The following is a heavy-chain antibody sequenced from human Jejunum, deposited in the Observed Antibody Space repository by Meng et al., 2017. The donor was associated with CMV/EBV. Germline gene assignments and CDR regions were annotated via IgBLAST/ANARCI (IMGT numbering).Heavy chain of an antibody. Sequence: SGGSISSYYWGWIRQPPGKGLELIGYFYYSGSTYYNPSLKSRVTMSLDTSQHQFSLKLSSVSAADTAVYYCARYWDYYDVPCAFDIWGQGTMVTVSS. V-gene: IGHV4-59*01. CDR2: FYYSGST. CDR3: ARYWDYYDVPCAFDI. J-gene: IGHJ3*02. CDR1: GGSISSYY. D-gene: IGHD3-22*01.